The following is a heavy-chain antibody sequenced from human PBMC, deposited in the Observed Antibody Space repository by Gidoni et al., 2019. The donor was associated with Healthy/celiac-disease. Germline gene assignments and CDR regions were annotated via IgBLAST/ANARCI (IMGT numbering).Heavy chain of an antibody. J-gene: IGHJ2*01. CDR2: INHSGST. V-gene: IGHV4-34*01. D-gene: IGHD6-19*01. Sequence: QVQLQQLGAGLLKPSDTLSLTCAFYVGSFCGYYWSWIRQPPGKGLEWIGEINHSGSTNYNPSLKSRVTISVDTSKNQFSLKLSSVTAADTDVYYCARDPAVAGFSRYFDLWGRGTLVTVSS. CDR3: ARDPAVAGFSRYFDL. CDR1: VGSFCGYY.